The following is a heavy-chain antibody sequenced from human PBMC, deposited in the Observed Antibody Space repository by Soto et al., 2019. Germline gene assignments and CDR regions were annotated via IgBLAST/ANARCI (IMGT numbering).Heavy chain of an antibody. CDR1: GYTFTSYA. V-gene: IGHV1-3*01. CDR3: ARDRSRYCSSTSCSPRSENWFDP. Sequence: ASVKVSCKASGYTFTSYAMHWVRQAPGQRLEWMGWINAGNGNTKYSQKFQGRVTITRDTSASTAYMELSSLRSEDTAVYYCARDRSRYCSSTSCSPRSENWFDPWGQGTLVTVAS. D-gene: IGHD2-2*01. CDR2: INAGNGNT. J-gene: IGHJ5*02.